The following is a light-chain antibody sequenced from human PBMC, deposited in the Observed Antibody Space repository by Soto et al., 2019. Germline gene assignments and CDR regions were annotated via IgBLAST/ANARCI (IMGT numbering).Light chain of an antibody. CDR1: CSDVGGYNY. CDR2: DVT. Sequence: QSDLTQPASVSGSPGQSIAISCTGTCSDVGGYNYVSWYQQHPGKAPKLMIYDVTSRPSGVSDRFSGSKSGTTASLTISGLQAEDEADYYCCSYTSSTIYVFGTGTKLTVL. V-gene: IGLV2-14*03. CDR3: CSYTSSTIYV. J-gene: IGLJ1*01.